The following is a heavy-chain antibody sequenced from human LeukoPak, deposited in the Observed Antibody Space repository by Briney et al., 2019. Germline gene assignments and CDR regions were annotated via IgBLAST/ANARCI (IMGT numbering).Heavy chain of an antibody. V-gene: IGHV1-2*06. CDR1: GYTFTSYG. CDR2: INPNSGGT. D-gene: IGHD3-22*01. CDR3: PTSYYYDSSGYYSGD. Sequence: ASVKVSCKASGYTFTSYGISWVRQAPGQGLGWMGRINPNSGGTNYAQKFQGRVTMTRDTSIRTAYMELSRLRSDDPAVYYCPTSYYYDSSGYYSGDWGQGTLVTVSS. J-gene: IGHJ4*02.